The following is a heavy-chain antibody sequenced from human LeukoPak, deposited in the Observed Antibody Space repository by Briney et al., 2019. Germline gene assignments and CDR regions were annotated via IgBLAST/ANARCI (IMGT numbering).Heavy chain of an antibody. D-gene: IGHD4-23*01. Sequence: GGSLRLSCAASGFTFSSYGMNSVRQAPGKGLEWVSYISTSSNRMDYADSVKGRFTMSRDNAKNLLYLQMNSLRAEDTAVYYCARVSLLDDGGLGDYWGQGTLVTVSS. J-gene: IGHJ4*02. CDR2: ISTSSNRM. V-gene: IGHV3-48*01. CDR3: ARVSLLDDGGLGDY. CDR1: GFTFSSYG.